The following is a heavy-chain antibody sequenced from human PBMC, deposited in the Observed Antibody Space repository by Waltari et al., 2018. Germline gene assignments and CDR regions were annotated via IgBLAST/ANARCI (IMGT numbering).Heavy chain of an antibody. V-gene: IGHV3-30*04. D-gene: IGHD2-15*01. CDR2: MSYVGSFQ. CDR3: VRESYFSGSIGGFDY. CDR1: GFTFSKYA. J-gene: IGHJ4*02. Sequence: QVQLVESGGGVVQPGRSLRLSCAASGFTFSKYAVHWVRRAPGQGREWVGDMSYVGSFQHYADSVKGRFTISRDNSKNALFLQMNSLRGDDTAVYYCVRESYFSGSIGGFDYWGQGSLVTVSS.